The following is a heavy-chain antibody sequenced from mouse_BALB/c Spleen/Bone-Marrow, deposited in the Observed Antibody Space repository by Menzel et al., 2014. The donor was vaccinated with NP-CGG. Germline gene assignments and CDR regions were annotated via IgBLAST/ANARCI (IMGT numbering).Heavy chain of an antibody. CDR3: AYYRYDVNY. CDR2: INPGHGRT. Sequence: VQRVESGAELVKPGASVKLSCKASGYTFTSYWMHWVKLRPGQGFEWVGEINPGHGRTYYNEKFKRKATLTVDKSSSTAYIQLSSLSSEDSAVYFCAYYRYDVNYWVQGTTLTVSS. V-gene: IGHV1S81*02. D-gene: IGHD2-14*01. J-gene: IGHJ2*01. CDR1: GYTFTSYW.